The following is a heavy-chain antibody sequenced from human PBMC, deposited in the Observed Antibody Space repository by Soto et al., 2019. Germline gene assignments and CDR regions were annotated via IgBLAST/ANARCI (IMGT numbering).Heavy chain of an antibody. CDR3: ARVVGCSGGSCYRYYYYYGMDV. CDR1: GGTFSSYA. Sequence: ASVKVSCKASGGTFSSYAISWVRQAPGQGLEWMGGIIPIFGTANYAQKFQGRVTITADKSTSTAYMELSSLRSEDTAVYYCARVVGCSGGSCYRYYYYYGMDVWGQGTTVTVSS. CDR2: IIPIFGTA. D-gene: IGHD2-15*01. J-gene: IGHJ6*02. V-gene: IGHV1-69*06.